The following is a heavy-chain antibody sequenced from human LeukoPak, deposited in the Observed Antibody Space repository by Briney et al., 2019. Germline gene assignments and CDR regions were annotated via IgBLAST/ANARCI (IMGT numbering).Heavy chain of an antibody. D-gene: IGHD3-3*01. J-gene: IGHJ6*02. V-gene: IGHV4-59*08. CDR2: IYYAGRT. Sequence: SDTLSLTCTVSGDSINGFYWSWIRQPPGKGLEWVAYIYYAGRTTYNPSLKSRVTISVDTSKNQFSLKLTSLTAADTAVYYCARQGRFSYFGMDVWGQGTTVTVPS. CDR1: GDSINGFY. CDR3: ARQGRFSYFGMDV.